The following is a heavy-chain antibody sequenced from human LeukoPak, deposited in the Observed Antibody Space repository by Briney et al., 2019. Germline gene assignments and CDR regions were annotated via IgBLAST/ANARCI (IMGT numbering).Heavy chain of an antibody. CDR2: ISSSWSYI. V-gene: IGHV3-21*01. CDR3: ARDPFDSNAFDM. CDR1: GFTFSSYS. D-gene: IGHD2-21*01. Sequence: GGSLRLSCAASGFTFSSYSMNWVRQPPGKGLEGVSSISSSWSYIYYADSVKGRFTITRHNAKNSLYLQMNSLRAEDTAVYGCARDPFDSNAFDMWGQGTMVTVS. J-gene: IGHJ3*02.